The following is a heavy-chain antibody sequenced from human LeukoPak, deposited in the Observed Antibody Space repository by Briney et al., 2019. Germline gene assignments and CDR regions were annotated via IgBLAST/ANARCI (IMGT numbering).Heavy chain of an antibody. Sequence: ASVKVSCKASGYTLTNYDINWVRQATGQGLEWMGWMNPNSGNTGYGQKFQGRVTITRNTSISTAYMELSSLRSEDTAVYYCARGGWFGEFPYYMDVWGKGTTVTVSS. CDR1: GYTLTNYD. D-gene: IGHD3-10*01. V-gene: IGHV1-8*03. J-gene: IGHJ6*03. CDR2: MNPNSGNT. CDR3: ARGGWFGEFPYYMDV.